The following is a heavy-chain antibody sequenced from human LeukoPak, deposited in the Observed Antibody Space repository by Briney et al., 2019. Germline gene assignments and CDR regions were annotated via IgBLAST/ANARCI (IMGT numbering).Heavy chain of an antibody. J-gene: IGHJ4*02. V-gene: IGHV3-20*04. CDR3: ARAISGTYQAPFDY. D-gene: IGHD1-26*01. CDR1: GFTFDDYG. Sequence: PGGSLRLYCAASGFTFDDYGMSWVRQAPGKGLEWVSGVNWYGGSTVYADSVKGRFTISRDNAKNSLYLQMNSLRAEDTALCYCARAISGTYQAPFDYWGQGTLVTVSS. CDR2: VNWYGGST.